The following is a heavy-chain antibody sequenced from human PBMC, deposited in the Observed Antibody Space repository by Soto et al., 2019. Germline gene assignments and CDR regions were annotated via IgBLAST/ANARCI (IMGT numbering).Heavy chain of an antibody. V-gene: IGHV4-4*02. J-gene: IGHJ4*02. Sequence: SETLSLTCAVSGGSISSSNWWSWVRQPPGKGLEWIGEIYHSGSTNYNPSLKSRVTISVDKSKNQFSLKLSSVTAADTAVYYCARGEDNYGGNSIYYFDYWGQGTLVTVSS. CDR1: GGSISSSNW. D-gene: IGHD4-17*01. CDR2: IYHSGST. CDR3: ARGEDNYGGNSIYYFDY.